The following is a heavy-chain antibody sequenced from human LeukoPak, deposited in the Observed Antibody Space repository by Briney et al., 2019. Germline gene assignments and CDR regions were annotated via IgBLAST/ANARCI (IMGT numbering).Heavy chain of an antibody. Sequence: GGSLRLSCAASGFTFSSYEMNWIRQAPGKGLEWVSYISSSGSTIYYADSVKGRFTISRDNAKNSLYLQMNCLRPEDTAVYYCARDVSGSYSFDNWGQGSLVTVSS. D-gene: IGHD1-26*01. CDR3: ARDVSGSYSFDN. CDR2: ISSSGSTI. V-gene: IGHV3-48*03. J-gene: IGHJ4*02. CDR1: GFTFSSYE.